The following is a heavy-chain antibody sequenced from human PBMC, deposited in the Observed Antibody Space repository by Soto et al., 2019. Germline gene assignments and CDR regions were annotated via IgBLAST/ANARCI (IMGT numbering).Heavy chain of an antibody. CDR1: GDTFNIYT. CDR2: IFAMFGSP. V-gene: IGHV1-69*13. Sequence: SVKVSCKASGDTFNIYTFNWVRQAPGQGLEWMGGIFAMFGSPHNAEKFQHRLTFTADDATTTIYTELSDLRSADTAVYYCATNGSSVVLDSWGQGTLVTVSS. J-gene: IGHJ4*02. CDR3: ATNGSSVVLDS. D-gene: IGHD3-10*01.